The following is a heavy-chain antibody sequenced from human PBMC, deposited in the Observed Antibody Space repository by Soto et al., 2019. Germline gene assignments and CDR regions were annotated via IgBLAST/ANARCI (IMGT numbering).Heavy chain of an antibody. CDR1: GGSISSYY. D-gene: IGHD3-22*01. J-gene: IGHJ5*02. V-gene: IGHV4-59*01. Sequence: PSETLSLTCTVSGGSISSYYWSWIRQTPGKGLEWIGYVHDSWGSNYNPSLKSRVAISLDTSKSQFSLKLTSVTATDTAVYYCARDLRYYDSSGYYGAVWFDPWGQGTLVTVSS. CDR3: ARDLRYYDSSGYYGAVWFDP. CDR2: VHDSWGS.